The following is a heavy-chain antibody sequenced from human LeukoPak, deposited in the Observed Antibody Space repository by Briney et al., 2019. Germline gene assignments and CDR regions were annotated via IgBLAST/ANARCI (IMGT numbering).Heavy chain of an antibody. V-gene: IGHV4-34*01. Sequence: SETLSLTCAVYGGSFSGYYWSWIRQPPGKGLEWIGEINHSGSTNYNPSLKSRVTISVDTSKNQFSLKLSSVTAADTAVYYCARGLFSATGYYYYMDVWGKGTTVTISS. CDR2: INHSGST. D-gene: IGHD1-26*01. CDR1: GGSFSGYY. CDR3: ARGLFSATGYYYYMDV. J-gene: IGHJ6*03.